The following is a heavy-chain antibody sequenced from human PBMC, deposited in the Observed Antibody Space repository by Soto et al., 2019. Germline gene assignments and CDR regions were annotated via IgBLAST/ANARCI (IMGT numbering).Heavy chain of an antibody. CDR1: GFTFSIYG. Sequence: QVQLVESGGGVVQPGRSLRLSCAASGFTFSIYGMHWVRQAPGKGLEWVAVISYDGSNKYYADSVKGRFTISRDNSKNTLYLQMNSLRAEDTAVYYCAKAQIRVVVPATGRTLDDYYYYGMDVWGQGTTVTVSS. D-gene: IGHD2-15*01. CDR3: AKAQIRVVVPATGRTLDDYYYYGMDV. V-gene: IGHV3-30*18. CDR2: ISYDGSNK. J-gene: IGHJ6*02.